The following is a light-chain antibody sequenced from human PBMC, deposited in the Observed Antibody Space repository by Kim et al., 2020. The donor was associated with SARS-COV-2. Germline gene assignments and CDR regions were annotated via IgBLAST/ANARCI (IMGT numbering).Light chain of an antibody. Sequence: LSTSVGDRVTITCRASQSISSWLAWYQQKPGKAPKLLIYKASSLESGVPSRFSGSGSGTEFTLTISSLQPDDFATYYCQQYNSYITFGGGTKLEIK. CDR2: KAS. J-gene: IGKJ4*01. CDR1: QSISSW. V-gene: IGKV1-5*03. CDR3: QQYNSYIT.